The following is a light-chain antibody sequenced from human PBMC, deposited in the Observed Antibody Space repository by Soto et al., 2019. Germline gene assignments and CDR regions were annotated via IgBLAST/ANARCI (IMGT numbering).Light chain of an antibody. Sequence: TPLTLLPPCLTASVRVRVPNTCRPSQSISSWLAWYQQKPGKAPKLLIYKASSLESGVPSRFSGSGSGTEFTLTISSLQPDDFATYHCQQYNSWSGVTFAGGSKVDIK. V-gene: IGKV1-5*03. CDR2: KAS. J-gene: IGKJ4*01. CDR3: QQYNSWSGVT. CDR1: QSISSW.